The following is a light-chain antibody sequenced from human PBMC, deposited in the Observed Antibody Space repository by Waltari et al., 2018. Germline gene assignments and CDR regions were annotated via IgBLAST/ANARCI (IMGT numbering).Light chain of an antibody. Sequence: SYVLTQPPPVSVAPGKTARITCGGNNIGSKSVHWYQQKPGQAPVLVVYDDSDRPSGIPARFSGSNSGNTATLTISRVEAGDEADYYCQVWDSSSDHVVFGGGTKLTVL. V-gene: IGLV3-21*03. CDR1: NIGSKS. CDR3: QVWDSSSDHVV. CDR2: DDS. J-gene: IGLJ2*01.